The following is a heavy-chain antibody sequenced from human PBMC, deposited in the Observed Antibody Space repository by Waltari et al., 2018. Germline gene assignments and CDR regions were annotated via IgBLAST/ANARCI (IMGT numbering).Heavy chain of an antibody. V-gene: IGHV1-69*12. J-gene: IGHJ4*02. Sequence: VQLVPSGAEVTQPGSSVQVSCKASGGTFSSYAISWVRRAPGQGLEWMGGIIPIFGTANYAQKFQGRVTITADESTSTAYMELSSLRSEDTAVYYCARERGGIEYYFDYWGQGTLVTVSS. D-gene: IGHD3-16*01. CDR1: GGTFSSYA. CDR3: ARERGGIEYYFDY. CDR2: IIPIFGTA.